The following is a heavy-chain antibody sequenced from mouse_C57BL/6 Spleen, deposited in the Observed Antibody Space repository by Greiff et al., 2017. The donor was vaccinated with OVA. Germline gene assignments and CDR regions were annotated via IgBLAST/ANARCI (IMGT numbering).Heavy chain of an antibody. J-gene: IGHJ2*01. CDR1: GFNIKDDY. Sequence: EVKLHQSGAELVRPGASVKLSCTASGFNIKDDYMHWVKQRPEQGLEWIGWIDPENGDTAYASKFQGKATITADTSSNTAYLQLSSLTSEDTAVYYCTLYSFDYWGQGTTLTVSS. D-gene: IGHD6-1*01. CDR2: IDPENGDT. V-gene: IGHV14-4*01. CDR3: TLYSFDY.